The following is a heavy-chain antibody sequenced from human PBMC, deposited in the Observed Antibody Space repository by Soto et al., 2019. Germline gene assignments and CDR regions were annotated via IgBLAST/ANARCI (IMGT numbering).Heavy chain of an antibody. Sequence: GGSLRLSCAASGFTFTDHYMSWIRQAPGKGLEWVSYISTTGDYTNYADSVKGRFAISRDNAKSSLHLQMNSLRVEDTAVYYCVRGATRKRLDFWGQGTLVTVYS. D-gene: IGHD1-1*01. CDR2: ISTTGDYT. J-gene: IGHJ4*02. V-gene: IGHV3-11*06. CDR1: GFTFTDHY. CDR3: VRGATRKRLDF.